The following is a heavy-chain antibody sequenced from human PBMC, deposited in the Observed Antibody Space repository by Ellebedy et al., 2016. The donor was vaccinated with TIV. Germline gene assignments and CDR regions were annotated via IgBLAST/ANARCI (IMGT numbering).Heavy chain of an antibody. CDR3: ARLPRYCSGGSCYSDAFDI. Sequence: MPSETLSLTCTVSGGSISSYYWSWIRQPPGKGLEWIGYIYYSGSTNYNPSLKSRVTTSVDTSKNQFSLKLSSVTAADTAVYYCARLPRYCSGGSCYSDAFDIWGQGTMVTVSS. J-gene: IGHJ3*02. V-gene: IGHV4-59*08. CDR1: GGSISSYY. CDR2: IYYSGST. D-gene: IGHD2-15*01.